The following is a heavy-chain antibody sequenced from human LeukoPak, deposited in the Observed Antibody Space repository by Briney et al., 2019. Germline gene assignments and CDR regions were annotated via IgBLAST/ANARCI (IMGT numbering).Heavy chain of an antibody. CDR1: GFSFSSYG. J-gene: IGHJ3*02. Sequence: PGGSLRLSCAASGFSFSSYGMKWVRQAPGKGLEWVSYISSGGSLIQYADSVKGRFTIARDNARSSLYLQMNSLRDDDTALYFCAREGHYAALGIWGQGTMVTVSS. CDR3: AREGHYAALGI. V-gene: IGHV3-48*02. CDR2: ISSGGSLI. D-gene: IGHD2-2*01.